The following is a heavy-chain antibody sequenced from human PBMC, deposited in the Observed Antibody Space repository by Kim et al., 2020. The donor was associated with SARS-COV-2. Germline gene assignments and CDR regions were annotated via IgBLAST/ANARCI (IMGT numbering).Heavy chain of an antibody. CDR1: GLTFSNYW. J-gene: IGHJ4*02. D-gene: IGHD6-25*01. CDR3: VTQGAAH. V-gene: IGHV3-7*01. CDR2: ISPDGSEK. Sequence: GGSLRLSCAASGLTFSNYWMNWVRQAPGKRLERVAAISPDGSEKQYVDSVNGRFTIFRDNTEKSLSLQMNSLRAEDTAVYYCVTQGAAHWGQGALVTVS.